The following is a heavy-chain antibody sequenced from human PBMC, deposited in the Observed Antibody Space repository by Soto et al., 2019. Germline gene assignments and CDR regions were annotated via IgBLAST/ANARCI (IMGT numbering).Heavy chain of an antibody. Sequence: QLQLQESGSGLVKPSQTLSLTCAVSGGSISSGGYSWSWIRQPPGKGLEWIGYIYHRGSTYYNPSLKSRVTIAVERYKDQFSLKLSSVTAADTAVYYCARAIGWFGELLGGYYFDYWGQGTLVSVSS. D-gene: IGHD3-10*01. CDR3: ARAIGWFGELLGGYYFDY. J-gene: IGHJ4*02. CDR1: GGSISSGGYS. CDR2: IYHRGST. V-gene: IGHV4-30-2*01.